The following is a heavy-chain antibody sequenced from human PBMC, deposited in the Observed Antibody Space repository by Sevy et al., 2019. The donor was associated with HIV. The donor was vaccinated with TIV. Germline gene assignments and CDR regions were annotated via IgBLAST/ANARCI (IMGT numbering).Heavy chain of an antibody. CDR3: ARSPTTTYYYYGMDV. CDR1: GFTFSSYA. J-gene: IGHJ6*04. Sequence: GGSLRLSCAASGFTFSSYAMHWVRQAPGKGLEWVAVISYDGSNKYYADSVKGRFTISRDNSKNTLYLQMNSLRAEDTAVYYCARSPTTTYYYYGMDVWGQRDHGHRLL. V-gene: IGHV3-30*04. D-gene: IGHD1-1*01. CDR2: ISYDGSNK.